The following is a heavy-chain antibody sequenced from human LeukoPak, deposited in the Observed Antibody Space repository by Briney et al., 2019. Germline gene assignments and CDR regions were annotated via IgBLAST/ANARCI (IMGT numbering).Heavy chain of an antibody. V-gene: IGHV3-21*01. J-gene: IGHJ4*02. CDR1: GFTFSSYS. CDR3: ARDDYYYGSGSPIDY. D-gene: IGHD3-10*01. CDR2: ISSSSSYI. Sequence: GRSLRLSCAASGFTFSSYSMNWVRQAPGKGLEWVSSISSSSSYIYYADSVKGRYTISRDNAKNSLYLQMNSLRAEDTAVYYCARDDYYYGSGSPIDYWGQGTLVTVSS.